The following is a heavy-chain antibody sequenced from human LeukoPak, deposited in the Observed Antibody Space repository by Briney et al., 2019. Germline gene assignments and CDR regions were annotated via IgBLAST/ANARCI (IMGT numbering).Heavy chain of an antibody. D-gene: IGHD3-22*01. Sequence: GSLRLSCAASGFTVSSNYMSWVRQAPGKGLEWVSGIGVGGTTYYADSVKGRFTISRDTSKNTLYLQMNSLRAEDTAVYYCAKTQGYYDCWGQGTLVTVSS. CDR2: IGVGGTT. CDR1: GFTVSSNY. V-gene: IGHV3-53*01. J-gene: IGHJ4*02. CDR3: AKTQGYYDC.